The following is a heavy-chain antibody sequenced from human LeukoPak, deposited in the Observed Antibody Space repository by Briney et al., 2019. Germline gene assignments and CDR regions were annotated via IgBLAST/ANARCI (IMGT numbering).Heavy chain of an antibody. CDR3: ASSRYDSSGYYGIIGY. Sequence: GGSLRLSCAASGFTFSIYDMSWVRQAPGKGLEWVSSISRSSNYKYYADSVKGRFTISRDNAKNSLYLQMNSLRAEDTALYYCASSRYDSSGYYGIIGYWGQGTLVTVSS. CDR2: ISRSSNYK. V-gene: IGHV3-21*01. D-gene: IGHD3-22*01. J-gene: IGHJ4*02. CDR1: GFTFSIYD.